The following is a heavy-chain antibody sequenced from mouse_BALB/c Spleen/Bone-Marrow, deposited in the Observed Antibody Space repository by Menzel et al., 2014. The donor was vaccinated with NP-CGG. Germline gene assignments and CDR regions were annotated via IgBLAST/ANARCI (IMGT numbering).Heavy chain of an antibody. CDR2: ISDGGDYT. CDR3: ARDGEYRYDWFAY. Sequence: VQLKESGGGLVKPGGSLKLSCTASGFTFNYYYMYWVRQTPEKRLGWGATISDGGDYTYYLDSVKGRFTISRDNAKNNLYLQMSSLKSEDTATYYCARDGEYRYDWFAYWGQGTLVTVSA. D-gene: IGHD2-14*01. J-gene: IGHJ3*01. V-gene: IGHV5-4*02. CDR1: GFTFNYYY.